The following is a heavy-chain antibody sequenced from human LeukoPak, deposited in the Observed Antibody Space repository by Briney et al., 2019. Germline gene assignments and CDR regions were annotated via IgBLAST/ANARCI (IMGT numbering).Heavy chain of an antibody. CDR1: GNALSNYG. CDR3: ASSSWVLYFDY. Sequence: GGSLRLSCAVSGNALSNYGMTWVRQAPGKGLEWVAGISDSGGRTNYADSVKGRFTISRDNAKNSLYLQMNSLRAEDTAVYYCASSSWVLYFDYWGQGTLVTVSS. J-gene: IGHJ4*02. CDR2: ISDSGGRT. D-gene: IGHD2-15*01. V-gene: IGHV3-23*01.